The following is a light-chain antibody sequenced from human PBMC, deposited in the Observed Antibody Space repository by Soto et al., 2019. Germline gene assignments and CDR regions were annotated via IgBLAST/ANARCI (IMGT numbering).Light chain of an antibody. CDR1: QSINNRY. CDR2: AAS. V-gene: IGKV3-20*01. CDR3: QQFGSSPGFT. J-gene: IGKJ3*01. Sequence: EIVLTQSPGTLSLSPGERATLSCRASQSINNRYLAWYQQKPGQAPRLLFYAASSRATGIPDRFSGSGSGTDFTLTTSKLEPEDFVVYYCQQFGSSPGFTFGPGTKVDSK.